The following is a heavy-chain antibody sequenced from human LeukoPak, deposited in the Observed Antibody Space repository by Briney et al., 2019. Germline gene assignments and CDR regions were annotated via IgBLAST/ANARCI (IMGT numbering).Heavy chain of an antibody. CDR1: GGSISSGGYY. V-gene: IGHV4-30-2*01. CDR3: ASPYSGSYYDYYYGMDV. J-gene: IGHJ6*02. Sequence: SETLSLTCTVSGGSISSGGYYWSWIRQPPGKGLEWIGYIYHSGSTYYNPSLKSRVTISVDRSKNQLSLKLSSVTAADTAVYYCASPYSGSYYDYYYGMDVWGQGTTVTVSS. CDR2: IYHSGST. D-gene: IGHD1-26*01.